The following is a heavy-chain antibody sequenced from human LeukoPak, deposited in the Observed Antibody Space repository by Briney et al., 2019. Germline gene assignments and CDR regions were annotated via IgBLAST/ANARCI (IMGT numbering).Heavy chain of an antibody. CDR3: AKDTYYYGSGSPKRYFDY. Sequence: GGSLRLSCAASGFTFSSYAMHWVRQAPGKGLEWVAAITDDGSDAYYSDSAKGRLTISRDNSKNTLYLQMNSLRAEDTAVYYCAKDTYYYGSGSPKRYFDYWGQGTLVTVSS. V-gene: IGHV3-30-3*01. J-gene: IGHJ4*02. D-gene: IGHD3-10*01. CDR1: GFTFSSYA. CDR2: ITDDGSDA.